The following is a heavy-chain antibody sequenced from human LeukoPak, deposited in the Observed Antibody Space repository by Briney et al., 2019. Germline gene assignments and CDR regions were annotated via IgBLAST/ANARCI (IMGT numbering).Heavy chain of an antibody. Sequence: SETLSLTCTVSGGSISSSSYYWGWIRQPPGKGLEWIGSIYYSGSTYYNPSLKSRVTISVDTSKNQFSLKLSSVTAADTAVYYCARSRWFGEWYFDYWGQGTLVTVSS. CDR1: GGSISSSSYY. CDR2: IYYSGST. CDR3: ARSRWFGEWYFDY. V-gene: IGHV4-39*07. J-gene: IGHJ4*02. D-gene: IGHD3-10*01.